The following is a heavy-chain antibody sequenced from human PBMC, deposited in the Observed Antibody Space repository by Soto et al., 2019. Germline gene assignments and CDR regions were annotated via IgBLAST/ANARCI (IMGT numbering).Heavy chain of an antibody. V-gene: IGHV4-34*01. Sequence: SETLSLTCAVYGGSFSGYYWSWIRQPPGKGLEWIGEINHSGSTNYNPSLKSRVTISVDTSKNQFSLKLSSVTAADTAVYYCARGSEYCSSTSCYTREFWFDPWGQGTL. CDR3: ARGSEYCSSTSCYTREFWFDP. J-gene: IGHJ5*02. D-gene: IGHD2-2*02. CDR2: INHSGST. CDR1: GGSFSGYY.